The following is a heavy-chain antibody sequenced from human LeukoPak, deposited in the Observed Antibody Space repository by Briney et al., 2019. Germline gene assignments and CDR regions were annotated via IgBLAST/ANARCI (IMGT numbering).Heavy chain of an antibody. CDR1: GGSISSSSYY. CDR2: IYYSGST. J-gene: IGHJ4*02. D-gene: IGHD6-19*01. CDR3: ARWSSGWDYFDY. Sequence: PSETLSLTCTVSGGSISSSSYYWGWIRQPPGKGLEWIGSIYYSGSTYYNPSLKSRVTISVDTSKNQFSLKLSSVTAADTAVYYCARWSSGWDYFDYWGQGTLVTVSS. V-gene: IGHV4-39*01.